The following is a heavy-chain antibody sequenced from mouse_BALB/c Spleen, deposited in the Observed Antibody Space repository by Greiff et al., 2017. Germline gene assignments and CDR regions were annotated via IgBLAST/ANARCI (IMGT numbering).Heavy chain of an antibody. Sequence: LKQPGSELVRPGASVKLSCKASGYTFTSYWMHWVKQRPGQGLEWIGNIYPGSGSTNYDEKFKSKATLTVDTSSSTAYMQLSSLTSEDSAVYYCTSSPYSGYWYFDVWGAGTTVTVSS. D-gene: IGHD1-1*02. V-gene: IGHV1S22*01. CDR1: GYTFTSYW. J-gene: IGHJ1*01. CDR2: IYPGSGST. CDR3: TSSPYSGYWYFDV.